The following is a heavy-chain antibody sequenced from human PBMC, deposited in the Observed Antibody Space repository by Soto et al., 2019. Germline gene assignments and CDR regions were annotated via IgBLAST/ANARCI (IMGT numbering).Heavy chain of an antibody. CDR1: GGSISSYY. J-gene: IGHJ4*02. D-gene: IGHD6-13*01. CDR2: IYYSGST. CDR3: ARFARYSSSWYYPFFDY. Sequence: QVQLQESGPGLVKPSETLSLTCTVSGGSISSYYWSWIRQPPGKGLEWIGYIYYSGSTNYNPSLKSRVTISVDTSKNQFSLKLSSVTAADTAVYYCARFARYSSSWYYPFFDYWGQGTLVTVSS. V-gene: IGHV4-59*01.